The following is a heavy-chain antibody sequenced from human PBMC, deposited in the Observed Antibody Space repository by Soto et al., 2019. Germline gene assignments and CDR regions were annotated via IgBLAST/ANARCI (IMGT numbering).Heavy chain of an antibody. D-gene: IGHD6-6*01. Sequence: SETLSLSCTVSGDSISGYYWSWVRQPPGKGLEWIGQINHSGSTNYNPSLKSRVTISVDTSKNQFSLKLSSVTAADTAVYYCARTSRFDSWGQGTLVTVSS. V-gene: IGHV4-34*01. CDR3: ARTSRFDS. J-gene: IGHJ4*02. CDR2: INHSGST. CDR1: GDSISGYY.